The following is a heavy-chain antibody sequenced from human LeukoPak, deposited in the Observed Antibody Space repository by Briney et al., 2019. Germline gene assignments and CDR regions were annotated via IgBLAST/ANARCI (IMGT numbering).Heavy chain of an antibody. D-gene: IGHD3-22*01. CDR2: ILSSSGYM. CDR3: ARHYSVGYYAFDAFDL. J-gene: IGHJ3*01. V-gene: IGHV3-21*06. CDR1: GFTFSSYN. Sequence: GESLRLSCAASGFTFSSYNMDWVRQSPGKGLEWVSTILSSSGYMYYADSVKGRFTFSRDNARNSLYLQMNSLRADDTAVYYCARHYSVGYYAFDAFDLWGQGTMVTVSS.